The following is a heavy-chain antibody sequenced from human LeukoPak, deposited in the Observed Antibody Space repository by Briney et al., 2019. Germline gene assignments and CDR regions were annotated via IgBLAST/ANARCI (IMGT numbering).Heavy chain of an antibody. CDR2: IGGSGGST. J-gene: IGHJ6*02. CDR3: AKDLYSNYVFYYYGVDV. CDR1: GFTFSSYA. V-gene: IGHV3-23*01. Sequence: GGSLRLSCAASGFTFSSYAMSWVRQAPGKGLEWVSVIGGSGGSTYYADSVKGRFTISRDNSKNTVHLQMNSLRAEDTAVYYCAKDLYSNYVFYYYGVDVWGQGTTVTVSS. D-gene: IGHD4-11*01.